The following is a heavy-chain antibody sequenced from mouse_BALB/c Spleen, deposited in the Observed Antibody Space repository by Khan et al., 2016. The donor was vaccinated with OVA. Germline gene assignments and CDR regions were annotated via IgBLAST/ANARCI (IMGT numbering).Heavy chain of an antibody. J-gene: IGHJ4*01. CDR2: ISYSGST. Sequence: EVQLQESGPGLVKPSQSLSLTCTVTGYSITTNYAWDWIRQFPGNKLEWMGYISYSGSTNYNPSLKSRISITRDTSKNQFFLQLNSVATEDTATYCCARKNYYGYAVDYWGQGTSVTVSS. CDR1: GYSITTNYA. D-gene: IGHD1-1*01. CDR3: ARKNYYGYAVDY. V-gene: IGHV3-2*02.